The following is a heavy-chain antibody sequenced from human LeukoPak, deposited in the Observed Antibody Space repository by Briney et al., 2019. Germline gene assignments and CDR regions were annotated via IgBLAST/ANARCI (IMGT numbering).Heavy chain of an antibody. Sequence: ASVKVSCKASGYTFTDYYMHWVRQAPGQGLEWMGWINPNGGGTNDAQKFQGRVTMTRDTSSSTAYMERRRLRSDDTAVYYCATAYENGVDGYFDSLFDYWGQGTLVTVSS. CDR3: ATAYENGVDGYFDSLFDY. D-gene: IGHD3-9*01. CDR2: INPNGGGT. CDR1: GYTFTDYY. V-gene: IGHV1-2*02. J-gene: IGHJ4*02.